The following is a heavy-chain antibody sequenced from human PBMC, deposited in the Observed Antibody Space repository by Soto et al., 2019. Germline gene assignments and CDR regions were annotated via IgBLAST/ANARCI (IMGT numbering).Heavy chain of an antibody. D-gene: IGHD3-3*02. J-gene: IGHJ4*02. CDR3: TTYAGFSRV. V-gene: IGHV3-15*05. CDR2: IKTNAADGTA. CDR1: GFSFNTAS. Sequence: EVQLLESGGGLVQPGGSLRLSCVASGFSFNTASMSWVRQAPGKGLEWLGRIKTNAADGTAVYAAPVQGRFTMSRDDSRNTLYLEMNSLKLEDTAVYYCTTYAGFSRVWGQGILVTVSS.